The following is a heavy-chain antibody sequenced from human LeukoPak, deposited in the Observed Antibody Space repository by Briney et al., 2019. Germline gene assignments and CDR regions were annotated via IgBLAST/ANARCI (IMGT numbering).Heavy chain of an antibody. CDR2: IYSGGST. Sequence: GGSLRLSCAASGFTVSSYYMSWVRQAPGKGLEWVSGIYSGGSTYYADSVQGRFTISRDNSKNTLYLQMNSLRAEDTAVYYCARDSEQLGYYYYYMDVWGKGTTVTVSS. V-gene: IGHV3-53*01. CDR3: ARDSEQLGYYYYYMDV. J-gene: IGHJ6*03. CDR1: GFTVSSYY. D-gene: IGHD6-13*01.